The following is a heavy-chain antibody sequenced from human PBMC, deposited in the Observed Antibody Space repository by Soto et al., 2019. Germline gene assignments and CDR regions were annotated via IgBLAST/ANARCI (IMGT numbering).Heavy chain of an antibody. J-gene: IGHJ6*02. CDR1: GFTFSGSV. CDR2: IRSRANGYAT. Sequence: DVQLLESGGDLVPPGESLKLSCAASGFTFSGSVIHWVRQAPGKGLEWLGRIRSRANGYATAYDASVKGRFTISRQDSRNTASRQMMSLKTEDTAVYLWTGGENDYNYYSYIPMDVCGQGNTVIVSS. CDR3: TGGENDYNYYSYIPMDV. V-gene: IGHV3-73*02. D-gene: IGHD3-16*01.